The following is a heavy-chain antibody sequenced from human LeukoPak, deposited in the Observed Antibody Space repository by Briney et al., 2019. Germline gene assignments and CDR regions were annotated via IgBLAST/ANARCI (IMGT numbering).Heavy chain of an antibody. V-gene: IGHV4-39*01. Sequence: GSLRLSCAASGFTFSSCAMSWIRQPPGKGLEWIGSIYYSGSTYYNPSLKSRVTISVDTSKNQFSLKLSSVTAADTAVYYCARHPYCSSTSCYFVGYYYYMDVWGKGTTATVSS. J-gene: IGHJ6*03. D-gene: IGHD2-2*01. CDR1: GFTFSSCA. CDR3: ARHPYCSSTSCYFVGYYYYMDV. CDR2: IYYSGST.